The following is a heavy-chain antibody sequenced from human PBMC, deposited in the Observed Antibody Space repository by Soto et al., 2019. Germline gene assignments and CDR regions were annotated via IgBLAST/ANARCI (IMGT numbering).Heavy chain of an antibody. V-gene: IGHV4-31*03. J-gene: IGHJ6*02. CDR2: IYYSGST. Sequence: PSETLSLTCTVSVGSISSGGYYWSWIRQHPGKGLEWIGYIYYSGSTSYNPSLKSRVTISVDTSKNQFSLKLSSVTAADTAVYYCARVCGGDCHYGMDVWGQGTTVTVSS. CDR3: ARVCGGDCHYGMDV. D-gene: IGHD2-21*02. CDR1: VGSISSGGYY.